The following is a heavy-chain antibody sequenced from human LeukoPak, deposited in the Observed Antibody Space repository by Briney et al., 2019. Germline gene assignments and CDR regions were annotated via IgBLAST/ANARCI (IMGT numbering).Heavy chain of an antibody. CDR1: GFTFSDYY. CDR2: ISSSGSTI. J-gene: IGHJ6*03. Sequence: GGSLRLSCAASGFTFSDYYMSWIRQAPGKGLEWVSYISSSGSTIYYADSVKGRFTISRDNAKNSLFLQMNSLRAEDTAVYYCARADRNYYMDVWGKGTTVTVSS. V-gene: IGHV3-11*04. CDR3: ARADRNYYMDV.